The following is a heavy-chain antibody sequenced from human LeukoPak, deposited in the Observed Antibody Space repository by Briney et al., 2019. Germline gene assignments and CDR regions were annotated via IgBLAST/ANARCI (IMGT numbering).Heavy chain of an antibody. J-gene: IGHJ4*02. V-gene: IGHV3-30*02. Sequence: GGSLRLSCAASGFTFSSYGMHWVRQAPGKGLEWVAFIRYDGSNKYYADSVKGRFTISRDNSKNTLYLQMNSLRAEDTAVYYCAPPPSIAAAGSNFDDWGQGTLVTVSS. CDR1: GFTFSSYG. CDR2: IRYDGSNK. CDR3: APPPSIAAAGSNFDD. D-gene: IGHD6-13*01.